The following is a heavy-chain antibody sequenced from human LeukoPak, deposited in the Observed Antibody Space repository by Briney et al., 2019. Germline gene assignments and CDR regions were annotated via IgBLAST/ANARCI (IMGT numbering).Heavy chain of an antibody. CDR1: GYTFTSYD. D-gene: IGHD3-22*01. Sequence: ASVKVSCKASGYTFTSYDINWVRQATGQGLEWMGWMNPNSGNTGYAQKFQGRVTMTRNTSISTAYMELSSLRSEDTAVYYCARAEPSITMIVVGTYAFDIWGQGTMVTVSS. J-gene: IGHJ3*02. V-gene: IGHV1-8*01. CDR2: MNPNSGNT. CDR3: ARAEPSITMIVVGTYAFDI.